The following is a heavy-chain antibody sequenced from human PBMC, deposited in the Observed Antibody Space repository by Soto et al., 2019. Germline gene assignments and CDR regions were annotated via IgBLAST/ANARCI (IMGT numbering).Heavy chain of an antibody. D-gene: IGHD5-18*01. V-gene: IGHV1-18*01. J-gene: IGHJ6*02. CDR1: GYTFTSYG. CDR3: ARVKYSPPYYYYSGMDV. Sequence: QVQLVQSGAEVKKPGASVKVSCKASGYTFTSYGISCVRQAPGQGLEWMGWISAYNGNTNYAQKLQGRVTMTTDTAMSPAYRELRSLRSDDTAVYYCARVKYSPPYYYYSGMDVWGQGTTVTVSS. CDR2: ISAYNGNT.